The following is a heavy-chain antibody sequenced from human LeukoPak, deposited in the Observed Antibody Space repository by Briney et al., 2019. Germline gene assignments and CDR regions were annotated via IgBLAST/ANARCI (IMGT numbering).Heavy chain of an antibody. Sequence: PGRSLRLSCAASGFTFSTYAMHWVRQAPGKGLEWLAVISHEGSFQNYADSVRGRFTVSKDNSKNMAYLQMNSLRPDDTAVYFCARTREKWQVLDYWGQETLVTVSS. V-gene: IGHV3-30*04. CDR2: ISHEGSFQ. CDR1: GFTFSTYA. CDR3: ARTREKWQVLDY. J-gene: IGHJ4*02. D-gene: IGHD6-19*01.